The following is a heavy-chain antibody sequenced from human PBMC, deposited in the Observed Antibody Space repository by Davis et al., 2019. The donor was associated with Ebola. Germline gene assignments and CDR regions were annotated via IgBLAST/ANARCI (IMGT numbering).Heavy chain of an antibody. CDR2: VYKSGST. V-gene: IGHV4-61*01. CDR3: ARSGFLDS. Sequence: PSETLSLTCTVSGGSVNSGSYYWNWIRQPPGKGLEWIGYVYKSGSTRYNPSLKSRVTVAIYTSKNQFYLKVSSVTAADTAVYYCARSGFLDSWGPGSLVTVSS. CDR1: GGSVNSGSYY. J-gene: IGHJ4*02. D-gene: IGHD3-3*01.